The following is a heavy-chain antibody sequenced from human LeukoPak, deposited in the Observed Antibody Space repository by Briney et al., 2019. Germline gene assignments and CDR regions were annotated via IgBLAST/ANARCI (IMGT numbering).Heavy chain of an antibody. CDR3: ARIITMIRGERSGYFAS. J-gene: IGHJ4*02. CDR2: IYHSGST. V-gene: IGHV4-38-2*01. CDR1: GYGISSDYY. Sequence: SETLSLTCAVSGYGISSDYYWGWIRQSPGKGLEWMAGIYHSGSTYYNPSLKNRVTIPVDTSKSQLSLELISVTAADTAVYYCARIITMIRGERSGYFASWGQGTLVTVSS. D-gene: IGHD3-10*01.